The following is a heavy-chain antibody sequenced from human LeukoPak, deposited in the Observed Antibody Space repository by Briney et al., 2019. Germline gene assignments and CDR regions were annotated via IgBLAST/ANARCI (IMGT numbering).Heavy chain of an antibody. J-gene: IGHJ4*02. CDR3: PRGSDYYDSSGYKY. V-gene: IGHV4-4*07. CDR2: IYTSGSN. CDR1: GGSISSYY. Sequence: SETLSLTCTVSGGSISSYYWIWIRPPAGKGLEWIGRIYTSGSNNYNTSLKSRVTLSVATSNNQFTLKPRSVTATETAVYYRPRGSDYYDSSGYKYWGQGTLVTVSS. D-gene: IGHD3-22*01.